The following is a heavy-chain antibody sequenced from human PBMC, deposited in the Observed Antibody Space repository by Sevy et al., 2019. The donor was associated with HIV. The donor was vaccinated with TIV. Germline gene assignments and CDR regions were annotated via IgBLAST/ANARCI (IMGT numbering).Heavy chain of an antibody. J-gene: IGHJ6*02. CDR2: ISFDGSHK. CDR1: AFTFSTYG. CDR3: ARDLRPHLLYSDFWSGYSGMDV. Sequence: GGSLRLSCVASAFTFSTYGMHWVRQAPGKGLEWVSVISFDGSHKYYADSVKGGCTVSRDNSKNTLNLQMNSLRAEDTAVYYWARDLRPHLLYSDFWSGYSGMDVWGQGTTVTVSS. V-gene: IGHV3-30*03. D-gene: IGHD3-3*01.